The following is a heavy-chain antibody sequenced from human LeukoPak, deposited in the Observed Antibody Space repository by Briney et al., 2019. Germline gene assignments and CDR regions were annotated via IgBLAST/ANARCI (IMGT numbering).Heavy chain of an antibody. J-gene: IGHJ6*02. CDR1: GGTFSSYG. CDR3: ARGVQLVDTAMVLDV. V-gene: IGHV1-69*04. D-gene: IGHD5-18*01. CDR2: IIPIVGIA. Sequence: GSSVKVSCKASGGTFSSYGISWVRPAPGQGLAWMRRIIPIVGIANYAQKFQGRVTITADKSTGTAYMELSSLRSEDTAVYYCARGVQLVDTAMVLDVWGQGTTVTVSS.